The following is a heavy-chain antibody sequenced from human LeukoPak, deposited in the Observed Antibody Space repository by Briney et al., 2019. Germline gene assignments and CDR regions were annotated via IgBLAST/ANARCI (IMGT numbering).Heavy chain of an antibody. CDR2: IYTTGRT. Sequence: SETLSLTCDVSGVPIRSYWWSWVRKPAGKGLEWIVRIYTTGRTNYSPSFQGRVTMSIDMSTNQFSLTLSSVTAADTAVYYCARAGYTISAYHSDFWGQGAPVTVSS. J-gene: IGHJ4*02. CDR1: GVPIRSYW. D-gene: IGHD5-18*01. CDR3: ARAGYTISAYHSDF. V-gene: IGHV4-4*07.